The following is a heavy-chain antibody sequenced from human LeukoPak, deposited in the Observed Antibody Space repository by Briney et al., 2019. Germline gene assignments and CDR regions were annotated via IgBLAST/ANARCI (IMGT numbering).Heavy chain of an antibody. V-gene: IGHV4-4*07. Sequence: SETLSLTCTVSGGSISNYYWSWIRQPAGKGLEWIGRIYTSGSTNYNPSLKSRVTMSVDTSKNQFSLKLSSVTAADTAVYYCAGVNLNWGSLDYWGQGTLVTVSS. CDR2: IYTSGST. J-gene: IGHJ4*02. D-gene: IGHD7-27*01. CDR3: AGVNLNWGSLDY. CDR1: GGSISNYY.